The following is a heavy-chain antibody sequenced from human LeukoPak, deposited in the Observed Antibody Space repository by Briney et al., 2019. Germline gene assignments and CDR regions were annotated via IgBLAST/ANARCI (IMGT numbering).Heavy chain of an antibody. Sequence: ASVKVSCKASGYTFTSYATHWVRQAPGQRLEWMGWINAGNGNTKYSQKFQGRVTITRDTSASTAYMELSSLRSEDTAVYYCARDRSLGYSGYGVPSYYYYGMDVWGKGTTVTVSS. D-gene: IGHD5-12*01. V-gene: IGHV1-3*01. CDR2: INAGNGNT. J-gene: IGHJ6*04. CDR1: GYTFTSYA. CDR3: ARDRSLGYSGYGVPSYYYYGMDV.